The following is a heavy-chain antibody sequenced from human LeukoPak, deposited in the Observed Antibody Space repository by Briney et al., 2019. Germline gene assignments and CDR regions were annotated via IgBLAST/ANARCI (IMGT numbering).Heavy chain of an antibody. CDR1: GGSINYYY. D-gene: IGHD2-2*03. CDR3: AREMGYSGYADYFDY. J-gene: IGHJ4*02. Sequence: SETLSLTCSVSGGSINYYYWSWIRQPAGKGLEWIGRIYPSGSTNYNPSLKSRVTMSVDTSKNQFSLRLSSVTAADTAVYYCAREMGYSGYADYFDYWGQGSLVTVSS. V-gene: IGHV4-4*07. CDR2: IYPSGST.